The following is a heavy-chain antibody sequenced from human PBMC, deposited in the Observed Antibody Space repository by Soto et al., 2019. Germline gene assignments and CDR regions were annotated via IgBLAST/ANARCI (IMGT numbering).Heavy chain of an antibody. CDR1: GASFNDYY. V-gene: IGHV4-34*02. CDR3: AGGSDYVWGT. Sequence: QVQFQQWGAGLLKPSETLSLPCAVYGASFNDYYWSWIRLPPEKGLEWIRDIHHRGSLHYNPSLKSRVSTSMATPKGQCSLRLRSVTAADTAVYYCAGGSDYVWGTLGQGTLVTVSS. D-gene: IGHD3-16*01. J-gene: IGHJ5*02. CDR2: IHHRGSL.